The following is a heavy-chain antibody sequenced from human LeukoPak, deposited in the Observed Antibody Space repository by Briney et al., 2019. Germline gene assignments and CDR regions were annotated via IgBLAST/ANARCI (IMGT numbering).Heavy chain of an antibody. CDR2: LKHDGSEK. V-gene: IGHV3-7*04. J-gene: IGHJ2*01. CDR1: GFTFSRNW. CDR3: ARLHYYYGSGSYFWYFDL. Sequence: GGSLRLSCAASGFTFSRNWMTWVRQAPGKGLEWVANLKHDGSEKYVDSVKGRFAISRDSAKRSLYLQMNSLRAEDTAVYWCARLHYYYGSGSYFWYFDLWGRGTLVSVSS. D-gene: IGHD3-10*01.